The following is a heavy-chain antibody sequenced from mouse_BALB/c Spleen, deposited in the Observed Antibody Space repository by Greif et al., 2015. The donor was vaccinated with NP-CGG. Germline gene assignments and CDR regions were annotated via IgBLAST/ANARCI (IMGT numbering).Heavy chain of an antibody. Sequence: EVQLQESGAELVKPGASVKLSCTASGFNIKDTYMHWVKQRPEQGLEWIGRIDPANGNTKYDPKFQGKATITADTSSNTAYLQLSSLTSEDTAVYYCARWDYDYERYYFDYWGQGTTLTVSS. CDR1: GFNIKDTY. D-gene: IGHD2-4*01. J-gene: IGHJ2*01. V-gene: IGHV14-3*02. CDR3: ARWDYDYERYYFDY. CDR2: IDPANGNT.